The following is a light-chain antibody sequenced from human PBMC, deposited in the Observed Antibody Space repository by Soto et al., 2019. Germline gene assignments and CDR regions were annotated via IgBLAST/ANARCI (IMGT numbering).Light chain of an antibody. CDR1: SSDVGSHNL. V-gene: IGLV2-23*01. CDR2: ESS. Sequence: QSALTQPASVSGSPGQSITISCTGTSSDVGSHNLVSWYQQYPGKAPKLIIFESSKRPSGVSHRFSGSKSGSTASLTISGRQAEDEADYYGCSNAASSTYVFGSGTKLTVL. CDR3: CSNAASSTYV. J-gene: IGLJ1*01.